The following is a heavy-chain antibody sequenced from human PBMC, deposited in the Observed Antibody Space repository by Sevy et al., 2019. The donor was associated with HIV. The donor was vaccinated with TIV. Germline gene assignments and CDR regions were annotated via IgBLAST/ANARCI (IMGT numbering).Heavy chain of an antibody. V-gene: IGHV3-7*01. D-gene: IGHD6-6*01. CDR2: INQDGSKI. J-gene: IGHJ4*02. CDR1: GFTFTTYW. Sequence: GESLKISCAASGFTFTTYWMTWVRQAPGKGLEWVANINQDGSKINYVDSVKGRFIISRDNAKKSLYVQMNSLRADDTAVYYCVRVGIFEKSESQYRFMDYWGQGTLVIVSS. CDR3: VRVGIFEKSESQYRFMDY.